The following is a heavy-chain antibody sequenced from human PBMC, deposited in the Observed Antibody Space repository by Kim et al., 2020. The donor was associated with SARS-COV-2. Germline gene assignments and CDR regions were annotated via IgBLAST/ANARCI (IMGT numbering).Heavy chain of an antibody. J-gene: IGHJ4*02. V-gene: IGHV3-9*01. Sequence: GGSLRLSCVASGFTFDDYAMHWVRQPPGKGLEWVSGISWNSGRMGYAESVRGRFTISRDNAKNALFLQMDSLRTEDTAIYYCAKDLTNWGQGTSVTVSS. CDR2: ISWNSGRM. CDR1: GFTFDDYA. CDR3: AKDLTN.